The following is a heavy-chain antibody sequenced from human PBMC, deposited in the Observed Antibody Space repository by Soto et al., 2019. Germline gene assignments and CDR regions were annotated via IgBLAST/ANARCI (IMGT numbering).Heavy chain of an antibody. CDR2: IYRGGDT. J-gene: IGHJ3*02. V-gene: IGHV3-53*01. Sequence: GGSLRLSCAVSGFTVSYNYMNWVRQAPGKGLEWVSVIYRGGDTFYADSVKGRFTISRDNSKNTLYLQMNSLRAEDTAVYYCARGMYGSGSYYIGDAFDMWGPGTMVT. D-gene: IGHD3-10*01. CDR1: GFTVSYNY. CDR3: ARGMYGSGSYYIGDAFDM.